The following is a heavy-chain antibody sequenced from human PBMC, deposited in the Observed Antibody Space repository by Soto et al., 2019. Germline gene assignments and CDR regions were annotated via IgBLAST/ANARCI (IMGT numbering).Heavy chain of an antibody. Sequence: GGSLRLSCAASGFTFDDYAMHWVRQAPGKGLEWVSGISWNSGSIGYADSVKGRFTISRDNAKNSLYLQMNSLRAEDTALYYCAKDIEGSGALQHWGQGTLVTVSS. CDR3: AKDIEGSGALQH. CDR2: ISWNSGSI. D-gene: IGHD6-19*01. J-gene: IGHJ1*01. CDR1: GFTFDDYA. V-gene: IGHV3-9*01.